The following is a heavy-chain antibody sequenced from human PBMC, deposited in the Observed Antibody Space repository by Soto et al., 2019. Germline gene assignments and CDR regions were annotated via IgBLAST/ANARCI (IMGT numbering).Heavy chain of an antibody. V-gene: IGHV3-64D*06. CDR1: GSTFSSYA. J-gene: IGHJ4*02. Sequence: PGGSLRLSCSASGSTFSSYAMHWVRQAPGKGLEYVSAISSNGGSTYYADSVKGRFTISRDNSKNTLYLQMSSLRAEDTAVYYCVKARQWLVLVLDYWGQGTLVTVSS. CDR3: VKARQWLVLVLDY. CDR2: ISSNGGST. D-gene: IGHD6-19*01.